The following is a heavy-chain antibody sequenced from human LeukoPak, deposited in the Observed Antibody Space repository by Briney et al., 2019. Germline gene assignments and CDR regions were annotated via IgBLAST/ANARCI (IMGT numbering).Heavy chain of an antibody. CDR1: GFTFGDYA. D-gene: IGHD3-10*01. V-gene: IGHV3-49*03. Sequence: GGSLRLSCTASGFTFGDYAMSWFRQAPGKGLEWVGFIRSKAYGGTTEYAASVKGRFTISRDDSKSIAYLQMNSLRAEDTAVYYCAKGPGEASNSARFDPWGQGTLVTVSS. J-gene: IGHJ5*02. CDR3: AKGPGEASNSARFDP. CDR2: IRSKAYGGTT.